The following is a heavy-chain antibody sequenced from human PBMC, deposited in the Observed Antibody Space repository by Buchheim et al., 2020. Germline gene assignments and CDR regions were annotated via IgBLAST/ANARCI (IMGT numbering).Heavy chain of an antibody. CDR1: GFTFSRYS. CDR3: ARDSVTARGLDY. CDR2: ISSSGSTI. Sequence: EVQLVESGGGLVQPGGSLRLSCAASGFTFSRYSMNWARQAPGKGLEWVSYISSSGSTIFYAESVRGRFTISREYATNSVFLQMNSLRPEDTAVYYCARDSVTARGLDYWGRGTL. J-gene: IGHJ4*02. V-gene: IGHV3-48*01. D-gene: IGHD2-21*02.